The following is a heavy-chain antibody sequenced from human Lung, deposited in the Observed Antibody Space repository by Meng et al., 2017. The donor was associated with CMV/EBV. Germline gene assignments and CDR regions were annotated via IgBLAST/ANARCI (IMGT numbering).Heavy chain of an antibody. CDR1: GDYITNHNW. CDR3: LRRSGGSV. Sequence: QVQWREAGPAPGKPSETRSLTCAVSGDYITNHNWWAWVRHPPGKGLEWIGEIPHRGSSAYNPSLKSRVSMSIDKSKNQFSLKLTSVTAADTAVYHCLRRSGGSVWGQGTLVTASS. CDR2: IPHRGSS. V-gene: IGHV4-4*02. J-gene: IGHJ1*01. D-gene: IGHD3-10*01.